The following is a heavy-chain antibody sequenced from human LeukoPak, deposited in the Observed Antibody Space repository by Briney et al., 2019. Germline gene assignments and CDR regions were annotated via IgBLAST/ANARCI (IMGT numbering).Heavy chain of an antibody. Sequence: ETLSLTCTVSGDSINSLDLWSWVRQPPGKGLEWVASIKNDGSEKYYVDSVRGRYTISRDNTKNSLYLQMSSLRAEDTAVYYCATDRGWRTSGYYLYYFEYWGQGTLVTFSS. CDR3: ATDRGWRTSGYYLYYFEY. CDR1: GDSINSLDL. D-gene: IGHD3-3*01. CDR2: IKNDGSEK. J-gene: IGHJ4*02. V-gene: IGHV3-7*01.